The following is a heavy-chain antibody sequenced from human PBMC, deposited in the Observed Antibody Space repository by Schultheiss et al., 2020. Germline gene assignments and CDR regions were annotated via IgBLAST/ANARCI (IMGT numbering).Heavy chain of an antibody. V-gene: IGHV3-30*04. CDR3: AMNMDV. Sequence: GGSLRLSCAASGFTFSSYAMHWVRQAPGKGLEWVAVISYDGSNKYYADSVKGRFTISRDNSKNTLYLQMNSLRAEDTAVYYCAMNMDVWGKGTTVTVSS. J-gene: IGHJ6*03. CDR1: GFTFSSYA. CDR2: ISYDGSNK.